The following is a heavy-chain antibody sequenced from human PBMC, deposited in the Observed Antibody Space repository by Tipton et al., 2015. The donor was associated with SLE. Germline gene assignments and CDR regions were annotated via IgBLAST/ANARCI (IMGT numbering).Heavy chain of an antibody. Sequence: QLVQSGAEVKKPGTSINVSCKASGFTFTTSALQWVRQARGQRLEGIGWILLGNSITNYAQRFQERVTITRDMSTSTAYMELSSLTSEDAAVYYCAVLYRGLWWSPEHYDLDVWGQGTTVTVFS. CDR2: ILLGNSIT. V-gene: IGHV1-58*01. CDR3: AVLYRGLWWSPEHYDLDV. J-gene: IGHJ6*02. D-gene: IGHD2-15*01. CDR1: GFTFTTSA.